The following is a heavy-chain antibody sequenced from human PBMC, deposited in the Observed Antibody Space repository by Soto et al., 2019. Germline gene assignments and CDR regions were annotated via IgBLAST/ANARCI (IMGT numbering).Heavy chain of an antibody. CDR2: IYWDDDK. CDR3: AHHPYYGLGSYSFDY. D-gene: IGHD3-10*01. J-gene: IGHJ4*02. V-gene: IGHV2-5*02. CDR1: GFSLTTSGVG. Sequence: QITLKESGPPLVRPTQTLTLTCTFSGFSLTTSGVGVGWIRQPPGKALEWLAVIYWDDDKRYSSSLKSRLTITKDTSKNQVVLTMTSMDPVDTATYYCAHHPYYGLGSYSFDYWGQGTLVTVSS.